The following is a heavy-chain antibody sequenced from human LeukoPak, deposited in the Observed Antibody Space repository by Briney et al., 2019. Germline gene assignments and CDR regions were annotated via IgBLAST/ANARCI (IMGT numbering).Heavy chain of an antibody. CDR1: GFTFSNYG. D-gene: IGHD6-19*01. CDR3: AKESTAYSSGWDPALDY. V-gene: IGHV3-30*02. J-gene: IGHJ4*02. Sequence: GGSLRLSCAGSGFTFSNYGMHWVRQAPGEGLEWMAFMRYDESNEYYADSLKGRFTISRDNTKNTLYLQMNSLRAEDTAVYYCAKESTAYSSGWDPALDYWGQGTLVTVSA. CDR2: MRYDESNE.